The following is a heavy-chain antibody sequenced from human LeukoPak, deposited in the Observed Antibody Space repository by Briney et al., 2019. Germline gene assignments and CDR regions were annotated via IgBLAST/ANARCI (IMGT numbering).Heavy chain of an antibody. CDR3: AKDVGVGAATSFYGMDV. D-gene: IGHD2-15*01. CDR1: GFTFSNFA. J-gene: IGHJ6*02. Sequence: GGSLRLSCAASGFTFSNFAMTWVRQAPGKGLEWVSSIVGSSSTYYADSVKGRFTISRDNSKNTVFLQMNSLRVEDTAIFYCAKDVGVGAATSFYGMDVWGQGTTVTVSS. V-gene: IGHV3-23*01. CDR2: IVGSSST.